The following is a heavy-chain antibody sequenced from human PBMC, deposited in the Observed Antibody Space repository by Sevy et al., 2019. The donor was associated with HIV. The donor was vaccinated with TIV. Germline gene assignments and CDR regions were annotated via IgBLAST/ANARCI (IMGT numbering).Heavy chain of an antibody. V-gene: IGHV3-30-3*01. D-gene: IGHD3-16*01. J-gene: IGHJ3*02. Sequence: GGSLRLSCAASGFTFSSYAMHWVRQAPGKGLEWVAVISYDGSNKHYADSVKGRFTISRDNRKNTLYLQMKSLRAEDTAVYYCAAGTFGGFDAFDIWGQGTMVTVSS. CDR2: ISYDGSNK. CDR1: GFTFSSYA. CDR3: AAGTFGGFDAFDI.